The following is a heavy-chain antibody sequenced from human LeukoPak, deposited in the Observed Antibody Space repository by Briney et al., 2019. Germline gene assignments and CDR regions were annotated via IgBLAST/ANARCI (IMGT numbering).Heavy chain of an antibody. J-gene: IGHJ4*02. CDR1: GFTFSDYS. CDR3: ARPTPTYTSSWYIPWFDY. D-gene: IGHD6-13*01. CDR2: ISSSGSTI. Sequence: KPGGSLRLSCAASGFTFSDYSMTRIRQAPGKGLEWISYISSSGSTIYSADSVKGRFTISRDNAKNSLYLQMNSLRAEDTAVYYCARPTPTYTSSWYIPWFDYWGQGTLVTVSS. V-gene: IGHV3-11*01.